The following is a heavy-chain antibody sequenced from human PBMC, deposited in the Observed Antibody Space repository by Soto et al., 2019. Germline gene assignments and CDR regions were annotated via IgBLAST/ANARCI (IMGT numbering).Heavy chain of an antibody. V-gene: IGHV1-69*13. CDR3: VNMMIARGAFDF. Sequence: SVKVSCKASGGTFSSYAISWVRQAPGQGLEWMGGIIPIFGTANYAQKFQGRVTITADESTSTAYMELSSLRPDDTAVYYCVNMMIARGAFDFWGQGTLVTVSS. D-gene: IGHD2-21*01. CDR2: IIPIFGTA. CDR1: GGTFSSYA. J-gene: IGHJ4*02.